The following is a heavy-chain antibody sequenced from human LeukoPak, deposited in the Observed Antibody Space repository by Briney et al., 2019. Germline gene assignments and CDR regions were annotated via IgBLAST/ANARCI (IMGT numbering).Heavy chain of an antibody. V-gene: IGHV3-23*01. J-gene: IGHJ4*02. CDR1: GFTFSSYA. D-gene: IGHD4-17*01. CDR3: AKDYGDYEGY. Sequence: PGGSLRLSCAASGFTFSSYAMSWVSQVPGKGREWVSAISGSGGSTYYADSVKGRFTISRDNSKNTLYLQMNSLRAEDTAVYYCAKDYGDYEGYWGQGTLVTVSS. CDR2: ISGSGGST.